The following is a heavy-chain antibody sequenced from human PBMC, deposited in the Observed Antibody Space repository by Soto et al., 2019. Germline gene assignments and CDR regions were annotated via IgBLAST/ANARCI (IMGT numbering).Heavy chain of an antibody. Sequence: GGSLRLSCAASGFTFSSYAMHWVRQAPGKGLEWVAVISYDGSNKYYADSVKGRFTISRDNSKNTLYLQMNSLRAEDTAVYYCARTTMVRGVIISRFDYWGQGTLVTSPQ. CDR1: GFTFSSYA. J-gene: IGHJ4*02. D-gene: IGHD3-10*01. V-gene: IGHV3-30-3*01. CDR3: ARTTMVRGVIISRFDY. CDR2: ISYDGSNK.